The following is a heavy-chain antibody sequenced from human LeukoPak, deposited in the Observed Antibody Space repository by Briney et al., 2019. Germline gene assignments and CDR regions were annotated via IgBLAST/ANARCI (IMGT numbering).Heavy chain of an antibody. V-gene: IGHV3-23*01. CDR2: ISGNDDGT. D-gene: IGHD3-10*01. J-gene: IGHJ4*02. Sequence: GGSLRLSCTASGFTFSTCGMTWVRQAPGKGLEWVSSISGNDDGTYYADSVKGRFTISRDNSKNTLYLQMNSLRAEDTAIYYCAKRGPIYSASPGNYFDYWGQGTLVTVSS. CDR3: AKRGPIYSASPGNYFDY. CDR1: GFTFSTCG.